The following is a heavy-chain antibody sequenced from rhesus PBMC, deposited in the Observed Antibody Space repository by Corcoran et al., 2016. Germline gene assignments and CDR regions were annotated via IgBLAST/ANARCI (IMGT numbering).Heavy chain of an antibody. CDR1: GFTFNNYF. Sequence: EVQLVETGGGLVQPGGSLKLSCSASGFTFNNYFMNWLRQAPGKGREWVSSSNTRGVTYYKDSVKGRFTISRDNSKNTLSLQMNSLKTEDTAVYYCVKGWTAATPSTDFWGQGVLVTVSS. J-gene: IGHJ4*01. CDR2: SNTRGVT. CDR3: VKGWTAATPSTDF. V-gene: IGHV3S5*01. D-gene: IGHD6-31*01.